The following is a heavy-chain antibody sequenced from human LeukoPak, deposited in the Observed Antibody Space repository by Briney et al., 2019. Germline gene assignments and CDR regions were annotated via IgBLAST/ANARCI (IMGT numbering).Heavy chain of an antibody. Sequence: GESLKISCKGSGYSFATYWIGWVRQMPGKGLEWMGIVYPGDSDTRYSPSFQGQVTISADKSISTAYLQWSSLKASDTAMFYCARGCSITNRTDWFDPWGQGTLVTVSS. J-gene: IGHJ5*02. V-gene: IGHV5-51*01. CDR3: ARGCSITNRTDWFDP. CDR1: GYSFATYW. CDR2: VYPGDSDT. D-gene: IGHD2-2*01.